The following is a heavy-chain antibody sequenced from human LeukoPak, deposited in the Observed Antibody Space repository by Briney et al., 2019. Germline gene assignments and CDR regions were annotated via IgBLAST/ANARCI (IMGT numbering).Heavy chain of an antibody. CDR2: ISYDGSNK. J-gene: IGHJ6*02. Sequence: GGSLRLSCAASGFTFSSYGMHWVRQAPGKGLEWVAVISYDGSNKYYADSVKGRFTISRDNSKNTLYLQMNSLRAEDTAVYYCAKGDTVTTAYYYYGMDVWGQETTVTVSS. CDR3: AKGDTVTTAYYYYGMDV. V-gene: IGHV3-30*18. CDR1: GFTFSSYG. D-gene: IGHD4-17*01.